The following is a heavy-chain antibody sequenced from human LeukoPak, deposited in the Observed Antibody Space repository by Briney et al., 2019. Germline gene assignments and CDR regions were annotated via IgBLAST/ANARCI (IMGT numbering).Heavy chain of an antibody. Sequence: ASVKVSCKASGYTFTSYYMHWVRQAPGQGLEWKGIINPSGGSTSYAQKFQGRVTMTRDTSTSTVYMELSSLRSEDTAVYYCARDIWGENYYYYGMDVWGQGTTVTVSS. CDR3: ARDIWGENYYYYGMDV. CDR1: GYTFTSYY. V-gene: IGHV1-46*01. D-gene: IGHD3-10*01. J-gene: IGHJ6*02. CDR2: INPSGGST.